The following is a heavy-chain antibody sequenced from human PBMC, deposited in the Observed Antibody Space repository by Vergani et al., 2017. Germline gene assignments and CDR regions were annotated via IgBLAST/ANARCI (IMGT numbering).Heavy chain of an antibody. J-gene: IGHJ4*02. CDR3: AGTRGDYCSGGSCYSGLY. V-gene: IGHV3-33*03. CDR1: GFTFSSYG. CDR2: IWYDGSNK. D-gene: IGHD2-15*01. Sequence: QVQLVESGGGVVQPGRSLRLSCAASGFTFSSYGMHWVRQAPGKGLEWVAVIWYDGSNKYYADSVKGRFTISRDNAKNSLYLQMNSLRAEDTAVYYCAGTRGDYCSGGSCYSGLYWGQGTLVTVSS.